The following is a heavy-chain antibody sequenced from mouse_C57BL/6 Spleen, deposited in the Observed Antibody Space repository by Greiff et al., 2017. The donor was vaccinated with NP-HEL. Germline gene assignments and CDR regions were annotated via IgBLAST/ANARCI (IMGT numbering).Heavy chain of an antibody. CDR2: IYPSDSET. CDR1: GYTFTSYW. D-gene: IGHD2-4*01. J-gene: IGHJ2*01. CDR3: ARRGDYDGDY. Sequence: QVQLQQPGAELVRPGSSVKLSCKASGYTFTSYWLDWVKQRPGQGLEWIGNIYPSDSETHYNQKFKDKATLTVDKSSSPAYMQLSSLTSEDSAVYYCARRGDYDGDYWGQGTTLTVSS. V-gene: IGHV1-61*01.